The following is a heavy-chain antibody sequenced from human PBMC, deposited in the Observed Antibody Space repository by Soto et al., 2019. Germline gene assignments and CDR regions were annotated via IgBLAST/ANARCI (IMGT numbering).Heavy chain of an antibody. CDR3: AREVQVHTPDFVY. CDR2: ISPMFGAA. D-gene: IGHD3-10*01. J-gene: IGHJ4*02. CDR1: GGTFNTYA. V-gene: IGHV1-69*19. Sequence: QVQLVQSGAEMKKPGSSVKVSCQSSGGTFNTYAMNWVRQAPGQGPEWMGDISPMFGAANYAPKFQGRVTITADESTGTSYMQLSSLTSEDRALYFCAREVQVHTPDFVYWGQGTLVTVSS.